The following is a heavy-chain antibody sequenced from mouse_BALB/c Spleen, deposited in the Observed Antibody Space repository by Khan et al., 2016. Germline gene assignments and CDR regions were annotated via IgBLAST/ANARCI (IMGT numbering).Heavy chain of an antibody. V-gene: IGHV2-6*03. Sequence: VQLLVSVPGLVAPSQSLSITCTVSGFSLTSHGVHWVRQPPGKGLAWLVVLWSAGSTTYNSALKSRLSISKDNSKSQVFLKMNSLQTDDTAMYYCARRDDGGGAMDYWGQGTSVTVSS. CDR2: LWSAGST. CDR1: GFSLTSHG. D-gene: IGHD2-3*01. J-gene: IGHJ4*01. CDR3: ARRDDGGGAMDY.